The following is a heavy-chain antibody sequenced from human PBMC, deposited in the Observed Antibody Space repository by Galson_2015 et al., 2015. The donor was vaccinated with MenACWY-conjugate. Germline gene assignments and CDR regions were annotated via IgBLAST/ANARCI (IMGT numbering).Heavy chain of an antibody. D-gene: IGHD3-16*01. CDR3: ARGGGGRFDY. J-gene: IGHJ4*02. V-gene: IGHV3-66*02. CDR1: GFTVSSDY. CDR2: IYNGGST. Sequence: SLRLSCAVSGFTVSSDYMSWVRQAPGKGLEWVSVIYNGGSTYYADSVKGRFTISRDSSKNKLYLQMNSLRPEDTAVFYCARGGGGRFDYWGQGALVTVSS.